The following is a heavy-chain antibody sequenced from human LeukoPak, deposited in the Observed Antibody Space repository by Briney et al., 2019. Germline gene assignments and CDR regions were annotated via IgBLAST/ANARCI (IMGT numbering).Heavy chain of an antibody. D-gene: IGHD6-19*01. CDR1: GFTFSSYA. CDR2: ISFDGSNK. Sequence: PGGSLRLSCAASGFTFSSYAMHWVRQAPGKGLEWVAVISFDGSNKYYADSVKGRFTISRDNSKKTLYLQMNSLRTEDTAVYYCARADDQSGWYGLDYWGQGTLVTVSS. V-gene: IGHV3-30*04. CDR3: ARADDQSGWYGLDY. J-gene: IGHJ4*02.